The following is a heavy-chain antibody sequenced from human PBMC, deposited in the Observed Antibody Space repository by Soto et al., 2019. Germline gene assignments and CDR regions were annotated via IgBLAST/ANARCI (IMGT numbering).Heavy chain of an antibody. CDR1: GGSISSSSYY. J-gene: IGHJ4*02. CDR2: IYYSGST. CDR3: ARHAAPDSRWLRFNLGQTDY. D-gene: IGHD5-12*01. Sequence: SETLSLTCTVSGGSISSSSYYWGWIRQPPGKGLEWIGSIYYSGSTYYNPSLKSRVTISVDTSKNQFSLKLSSVTAADTAVYYCARHAAPDSRWLRFNLGQTDYWGQGTLVTVSS. V-gene: IGHV4-39*01.